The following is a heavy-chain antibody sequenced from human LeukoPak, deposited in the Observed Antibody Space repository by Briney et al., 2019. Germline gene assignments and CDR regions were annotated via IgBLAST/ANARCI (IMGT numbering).Heavy chain of an antibody. CDR3: ARDDTAMVTGFDY. D-gene: IGHD5-18*01. V-gene: IGHV3-48*03. Sequence: GSLRLSCAASGFSFSSYEMDWVRQAPGKGLEWVSYIGSSGSTVYYADSVKGRFTISRDNAKNSLYLQMNSLRDEDTAVYYCARDDTAMVTGFDYWGQGTLVTVSS. CDR1: GFSFSSYE. CDR2: IGSSGSTV. J-gene: IGHJ4*02.